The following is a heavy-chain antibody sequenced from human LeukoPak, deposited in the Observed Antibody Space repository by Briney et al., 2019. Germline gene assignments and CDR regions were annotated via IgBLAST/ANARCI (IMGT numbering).Heavy chain of an antibody. Sequence: SETLSLTCAVYGGSFSGYDWSWIRQPPAKGLEWIGEIDHSGSTNHNPSLKSRVTISVDTSKNQFSLKLSSVTAVDTAVYFCATRQSNGWYDWFDPWGQGTLVTVSS. V-gene: IGHV4-34*01. CDR1: GGSFSGYD. CDR3: ATRQSNGWYDWFDP. CDR2: IDHSGST. D-gene: IGHD6-19*01. J-gene: IGHJ5*02.